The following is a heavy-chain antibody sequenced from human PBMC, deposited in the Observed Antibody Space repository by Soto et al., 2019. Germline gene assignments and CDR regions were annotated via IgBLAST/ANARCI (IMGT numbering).Heavy chain of an antibody. CDR1: RYIFTAYF. Sequence: ASVKVSCKAPRYIFTAYFMHWVRQAPGQGLEWMGWINPNNGASHYGLSFQGRVTMTRDTSISTAYMELSSLRSDDTAVYYCASHDPGARFDPWGQGTLVTVSS. D-gene: IGHD1-1*01. CDR2: INPNNGAS. J-gene: IGHJ5*02. CDR3: ASHDPGARFDP. V-gene: IGHV1-2*02.